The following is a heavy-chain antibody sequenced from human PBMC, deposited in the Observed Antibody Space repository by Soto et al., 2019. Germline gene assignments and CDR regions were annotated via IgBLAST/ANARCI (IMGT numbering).Heavy chain of an antibody. CDR1: GYSISSGNY. CDR3: ARALVTDYNSRDYHYYFAMDV. J-gene: IGHJ6*02. Sequence: SETLSLTCAVSGYSISSGNYSAWIRQPPGRGLEWIANVYHTGTTYYNPSLKSRVSMSVDTSQNQFSLILASVTAADTAVYYCARALVTDYNSRDYHYYFAMDVWGQGTSVTVSS. D-gene: IGHD3-22*01. V-gene: IGHV4-38-2*01. CDR2: VYHTGTT.